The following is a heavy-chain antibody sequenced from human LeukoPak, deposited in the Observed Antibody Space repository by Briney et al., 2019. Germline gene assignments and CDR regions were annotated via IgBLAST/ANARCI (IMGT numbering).Heavy chain of an antibody. CDR1: GFSLSTSGVG. CDR2: IYWDDDK. CDR3: AHLAYCGGDCYSGGAFDI. V-gene: IGHV2-5*02. Sequence: SGPTLVKPTQTLTLTCTFSGFSLSTSGVGVGWIRQPPGKALEWLALIYWDDDKRYSPSLKSRLTITKDTSKNQVVLTMTNMDPVDTATYYCAHLAYCGGDCYSGGAFDIWGQGTMVTVSS. D-gene: IGHD2-21*02. J-gene: IGHJ3*02.